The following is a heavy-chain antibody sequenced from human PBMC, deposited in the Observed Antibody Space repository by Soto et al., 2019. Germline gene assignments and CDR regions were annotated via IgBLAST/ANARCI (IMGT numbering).Heavy chain of an antibody. J-gene: IGHJ5*02. CDR1: SGSCY. V-gene: IGHV4-39*01. Sequence: SGSCYWNRIRQPPGKGQEWIWSIYYSGSTYYNPSLKSRVTISVDTSKNQFSLKLSSVTAADTAVYYCARQPHRRDVHGDRWPQGTLVSV. CDR3: ARQPHRRDVHGDR. CDR2: IYYSGST. D-gene: IGHD3-16*01.